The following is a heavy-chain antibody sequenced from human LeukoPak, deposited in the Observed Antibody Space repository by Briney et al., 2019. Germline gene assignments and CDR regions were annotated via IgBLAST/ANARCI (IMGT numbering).Heavy chain of an antibody. V-gene: IGHV4-34*01. J-gene: IGHJ4*02. CDR3: ARSDRY. CDR1: GGSISSYY. D-gene: IGHD3-22*01. Sequence: SETLSLTCTVSGGSISSYYWSWIRQPPGKGLEWIGEINHSGSTNYNPSLKSRVTISVDTSKNQFSLKLSSVTAADTAVYYCARSDRYWGQGTLVTVSS. CDR2: INHSGST.